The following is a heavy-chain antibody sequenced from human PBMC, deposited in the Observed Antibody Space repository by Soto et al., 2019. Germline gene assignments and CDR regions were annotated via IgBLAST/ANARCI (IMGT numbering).Heavy chain of an antibody. D-gene: IGHD6-19*01. CDR1: GASVSSGIHY. CDR2: ISHTGTT. Sequence: SETLSLTCTVSGASVSSGIHYWSWIRQPPGKGLEWIGYISHTGTTNYNPSLKSRVTISADTSRNQFSLKVSSVTAADTAVYYCARGWDASSWGQGTLLTVSS. V-gene: IGHV4-61*01. CDR3: ARGWDASS. J-gene: IGHJ4*02.